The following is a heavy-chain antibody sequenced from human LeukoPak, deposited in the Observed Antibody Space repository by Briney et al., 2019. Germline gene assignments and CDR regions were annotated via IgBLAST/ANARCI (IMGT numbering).Heavy chain of an antibody. V-gene: IGHV1-8*01. Sequence: GASVKVSCKTSGYTFSSYDVNWVRQATGQGLEWMGWMNPDSGNTGYAQKFQGRLTMTRDTSINTAYMELSSLTSEDTAVYYCAREAYSSSWYFDYWGQGTLVTVSS. J-gene: IGHJ4*02. D-gene: IGHD6-13*01. CDR1: GYTFSSYD. CDR3: AREAYSSSWYFDY. CDR2: MNPDSGNT.